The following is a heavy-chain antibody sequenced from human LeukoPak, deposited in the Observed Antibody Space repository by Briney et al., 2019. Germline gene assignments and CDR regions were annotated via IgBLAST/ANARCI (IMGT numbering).Heavy chain of an antibody. V-gene: IGHV3-7*01. CDR3: ARVGTAEGTLEDY. J-gene: IGHJ4*02. Sequence: GGXLRLSCAASGFTFSSYWMSWVRQPPGKGLEWVANIKHDGSEKYYVDSVKGRFTISRDNAKNSLYLQMNSLRAEDTAVYYCARVGTAEGTLEDYWGQGTLVTVSS. CDR1: GFTFSSYW. D-gene: IGHD6-13*01. CDR2: IKHDGSEK.